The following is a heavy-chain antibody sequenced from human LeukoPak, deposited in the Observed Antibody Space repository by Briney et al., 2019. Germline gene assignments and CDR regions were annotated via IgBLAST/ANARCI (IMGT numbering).Heavy chain of an antibody. CDR3: ARVLRYCSGGNCYSGGLGYMDV. D-gene: IGHD2-15*01. Sequence: GGSLRLSCAASGFTFSSYAMRWIRQAPGKGLEWVSSISRSGSTKYYADSVKGRFTISRDNAKNSLFLQMNSLRAEDTAVYYCARVLRYCSGGNCYSGGLGYMDVWGKGTTVTIFS. CDR1: GFTFSSYA. J-gene: IGHJ6*03. V-gene: IGHV3-11*01. CDR2: ISRSGSTK.